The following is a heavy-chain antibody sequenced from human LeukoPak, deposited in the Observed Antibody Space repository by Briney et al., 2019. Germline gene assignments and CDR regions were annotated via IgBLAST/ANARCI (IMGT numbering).Heavy chain of an antibody. D-gene: IGHD6-13*01. V-gene: IGHV5-51*01. J-gene: IGHJ4*02. CDR3: AKSRLNPYSSSWYGGAFEQSIYFDH. CDR1: GYSFTSYW. Sequence: GESLKISCKGSGYSFTSYWIGWVRQMPGKGLEWMGIIYPGDSDTRYSPSFQGQVTISADKSISTAYLQWSSLKASDTAMYYCAKSRLNPYSSSWYGGAFEQSIYFDHWGQGTLVTVSS. CDR2: IYPGDSDT.